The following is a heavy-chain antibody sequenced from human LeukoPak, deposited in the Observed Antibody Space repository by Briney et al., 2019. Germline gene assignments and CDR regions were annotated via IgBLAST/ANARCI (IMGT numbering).Heavy chain of an antibody. D-gene: IGHD3-22*01. J-gene: IGHJ4*02. CDR2: IYHSGST. Sequence: SGTLSLTCAVSGGSISSSNWWSWVRQPPGKGLEWIGEIYHSGSTNYNPSLKSGVTISVDKSKNQFSLKLSSVTAADTAVYYCARDPRLFSKGYYYDSSGYASWGQGTLVTVSS. CDR1: GGSISSSNW. CDR3: ARDPRLFSKGYYYDSSGYAS. V-gene: IGHV4-4*02.